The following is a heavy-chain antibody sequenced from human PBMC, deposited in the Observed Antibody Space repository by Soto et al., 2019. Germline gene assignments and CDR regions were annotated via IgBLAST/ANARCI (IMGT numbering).Heavy chain of an antibody. CDR3: ARTDSNGWYDY. Sequence: GESLKISCKGSWYTFTSKWIAWVRQMPGKGLEWMAIAYPFDSDTRYSPSFQGQVTISADKSINTAYLQWSSLRASDTAIYYCARTDSNGWYDYWGQGTPVTVSS. V-gene: IGHV5-51*01. J-gene: IGHJ4*02. CDR2: AYPFDSDT. CDR1: WYTFTSKW. D-gene: IGHD6-19*01.